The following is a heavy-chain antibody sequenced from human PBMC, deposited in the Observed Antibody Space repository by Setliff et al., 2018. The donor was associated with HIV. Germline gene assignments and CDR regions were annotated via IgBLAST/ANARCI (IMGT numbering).Heavy chain of an antibody. CDR3: ATTLRYFDWLRN. CDR2: IIPFFGTA. Sequence: SVKVSCKASGGTFSSYAISWVRQAPGQGLEWMGGIIPFFGTANYAQKFQGRVTITADESTTTAYMELSSLSSEDTAVYYCATTLRYFDWLRNWGQGTLVTVSS. D-gene: IGHD3-9*01. CDR1: GGTFSSYA. J-gene: IGHJ4*02. V-gene: IGHV1-69*13.